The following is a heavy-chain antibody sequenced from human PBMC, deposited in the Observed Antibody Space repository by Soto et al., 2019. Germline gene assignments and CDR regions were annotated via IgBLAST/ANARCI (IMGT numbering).Heavy chain of an antibody. CDR2: ISSSSSYI. V-gene: IGHV3-21*01. D-gene: IGHD6-13*01. Sequence: VGSLRLSCAASGFTFGSYSMNWVRQAPGKGLEWVSSISSSSSYIYYADSVKGRFTISRDNAKNSLYLQMNSLRAEDTAVYYCARRIAAAVSWFDPWGQGTLVTVSS. J-gene: IGHJ5*02. CDR3: ARRIAAAVSWFDP. CDR1: GFTFGSYS.